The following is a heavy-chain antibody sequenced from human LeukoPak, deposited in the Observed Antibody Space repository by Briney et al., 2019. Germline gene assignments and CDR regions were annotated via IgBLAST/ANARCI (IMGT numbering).Heavy chain of an antibody. J-gene: IGHJ4*02. CDR3: ARTFGRARWFGGDY. CDR2: INPNSGGT. V-gene: IGHV1-2*02. Sequence: ASVKVSCKASGYTFTGYCMHWVRQAPGQGLEWMGWINPNSGGTNYAQKFQGRVTMTRDTSISTAYMELSRLRSDDTAVYYCARTFGRARWFGGDYWGQGTLVTVSS. D-gene: IGHD3-10*01. CDR1: GYTFTGYC.